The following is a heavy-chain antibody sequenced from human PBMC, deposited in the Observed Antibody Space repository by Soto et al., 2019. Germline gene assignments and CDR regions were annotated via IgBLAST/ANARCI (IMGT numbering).Heavy chain of an antibody. Sequence: SVKVSCKASGGTFSSYTISWVRQAPGQGLEWMGRIIPILGIANYAQKFQGRVTITADKSTSTAYMELRSLRSEDTAVYYCARDLYGDPATSLNDYWGQGTLVTVSS. CDR3: ARDLYGDPATSLNDY. V-gene: IGHV1-69*04. CDR1: GGTFSSYT. J-gene: IGHJ4*02. D-gene: IGHD4-17*01. CDR2: IIPILGIA.